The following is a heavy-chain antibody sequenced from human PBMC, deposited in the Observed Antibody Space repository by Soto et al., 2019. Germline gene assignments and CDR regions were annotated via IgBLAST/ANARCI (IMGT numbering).Heavy chain of an antibody. CDR3: ARGGYQLLLYSSSWYSDY. CDR1: GYTFTSYG. Sequence: ASVKVSCKASGYTFTSYGISWVRQAPGQGLEWMGWISAYNGNTNYAQKLQGRVTMTTDTSTSTAYMELRSLRSDDTAVYYCARGGYQLLLYSSSWYSDYWGQGTLVTVSS. J-gene: IGHJ4*02. V-gene: IGHV1-18*01. D-gene: IGHD6-13*01. CDR2: ISAYNGNT.